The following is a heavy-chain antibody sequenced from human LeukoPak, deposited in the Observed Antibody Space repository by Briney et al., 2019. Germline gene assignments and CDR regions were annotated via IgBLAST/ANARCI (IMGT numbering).Heavy chain of an antibody. D-gene: IGHD6-6*01. J-gene: IGHJ6*03. CDR2: MNPNSGNT. V-gene: IGHV1-8*03. Sequence: ASVKVSCKASGYTFTSYDINWVRQATGQGLEWMGWMNPNSGNTGYAQKFQGRVTITRNTSISTAYMELSSLRSEDTAVYYCARVMGSSSSEGYYYYMDVWGKGTTVTVSS. CDR3: ARVMGSSSSEGYYYYMDV. CDR1: GYTFTSYD.